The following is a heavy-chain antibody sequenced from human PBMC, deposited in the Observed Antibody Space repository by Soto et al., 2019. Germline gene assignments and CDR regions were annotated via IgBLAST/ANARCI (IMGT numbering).Heavy chain of an antibody. V-gene: IGHV1-3*01. J-gene: IGHJ4*02. D-gene: IGHD6-19*01. Sequence: ASVKVSCKASGYTFTSYAIHWVRQAPGQRLEWMGWINAGKGNTKYSQKFHGRVTITRDTSASTAYMELRSLTSEDTAVYFCARDGAVSGNSNFDYWGQGTLVTVSS. CDR2: INAGKGNT. CDR3: ARDGAVSGNSNFDY. CDR1: GYTFTSYA.